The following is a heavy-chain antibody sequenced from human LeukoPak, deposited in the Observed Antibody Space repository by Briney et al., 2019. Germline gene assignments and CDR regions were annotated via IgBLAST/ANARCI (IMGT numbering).Heavy chain of an antibody. J-gene: IGHJ6*03. CDR3: ARVLRGVVPAALSYYYYYMDV. V-gene: IGHV4-61*02. D-gene: IGHD2-2*01. Sequence: SQTLSPTCTVSGGSISSGSYYWSWIRQPAGKGLEWIGRIYTSGSTNYNPSLKSRVTISVDTSKNQFSLKLSSVTAADTAVYHCARVLRGVVPAALSYYYYYMDVWGKGTTVTVSS. CDR1: GGSISSGSYY. CDR2: IYTSGST.